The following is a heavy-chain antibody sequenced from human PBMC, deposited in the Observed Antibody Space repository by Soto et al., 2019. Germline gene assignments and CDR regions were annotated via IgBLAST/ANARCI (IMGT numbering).Heavy chain of an antibody. Sequence: GASVKVSCKASGYTFTGYYMHWVRQAPGQGLEWMGWINPNSGGTNYAQKFQGWVTMTRDTSISTAYMELSSLRSEDTAVYYCASDPTVTTSFDYWGQGTLVTVAS. CDR1: GYTFTGYY. CDR3: ASDPTVTTSFDY. CDR2: INPNSGGT. J-gene: IGHJ4*02. D-gene: IGHD4-17*01. V-gene: IGHV1-2*04.